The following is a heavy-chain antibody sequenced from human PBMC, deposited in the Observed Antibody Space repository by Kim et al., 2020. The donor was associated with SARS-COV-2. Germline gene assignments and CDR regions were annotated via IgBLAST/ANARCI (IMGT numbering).Heavy chain of an antibody. Sequence: TSLKTRLTISKDTSKSQVVLTMTNMDPVDTATYYCARMPDDYGDYVFDYWGQGTLVTVSS. V-gene: IGHV2-70*01. D-gene: IGHD4-17*01. CDR3: ARMPDDYGDYVFDY. J-gene: IGHJ4*02.